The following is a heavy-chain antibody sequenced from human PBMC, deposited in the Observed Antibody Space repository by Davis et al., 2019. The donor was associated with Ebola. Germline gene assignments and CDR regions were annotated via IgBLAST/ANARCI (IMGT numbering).Heavy chain of an antibody. CDR3: AKDVRGFNRPMDY. D-gene: IGHD2/OR15-2a*01. V-gene: IGHV3-30*18. Sequence: GESLKISCAASGFTFSNYAMHWVRQAPGKWLEWVAVISNDGRNKYYEDSVEGRFTISRDNSKNTMYLQMNSLRAEDTAVYYCAKDVRGFNRPMDYWGQGTLVTVSS. J-gene: IGHJ4*02. CDR1: GFTFSNYA. CDR2: ISNDGRNK.